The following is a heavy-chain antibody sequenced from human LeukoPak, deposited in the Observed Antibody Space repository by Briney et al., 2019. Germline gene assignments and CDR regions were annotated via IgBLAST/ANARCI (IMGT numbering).Heavy chain of an antibody. CDR3: ARDQYDFWSGYFPDY. CDR1: GYTFTSYG. V-gene: IGHV1-18*01. CDR2: ISAYNGNT. Sequence: GASVKVSCKASGYTFTSYGISWVRQAPGQGLEWMGWISAYNGNTNYAQKLQGRVTMTTDTSTSTAYMELRSLRSDDTAVYYCARDQYDFWSGYFPDYWGQGTLVTVSS. D-gene: IGHD3-3*01. J-gene: IGHJ4*02.